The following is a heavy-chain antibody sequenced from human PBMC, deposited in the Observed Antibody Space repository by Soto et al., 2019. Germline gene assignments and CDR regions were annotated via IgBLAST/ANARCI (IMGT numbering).Heavy chain of an antibody. D-gene: IGHD6-13*01. J-gene: IGHJ5*02. CDR2: IFSNDEK. CDR3: ARSPRTSLAALNWFDP. Sequence: QVTLKESGPVLLKPTETLTLTCTVSGFSLLNAKMGVSWIRQPPGKALEWLAHIFSNDEKSYSTSLKSRLTISKDTSKSQVVLTMTNMDPVDTATYYWARSPRTSLAALNWFDPWGQGTLVTVSS. CDR1: GFSLLNAKMG. V-gene: IGHV2-26*01.